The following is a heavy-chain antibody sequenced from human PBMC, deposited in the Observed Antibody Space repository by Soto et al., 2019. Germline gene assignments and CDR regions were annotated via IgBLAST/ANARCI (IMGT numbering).Heavy chain of an antibody. CDR2: VYYSGAT. D-gene: IGHD3-22*01. V-gene: IGHV4-30-4*01. Sequence: QLQLQESGPGLVKPSQTLSLTCTVSGGTINSGDFYWSWVRQSPGKGLEWIGFVYYSGATYYNPSLKSRLTMSVDTSKNQFSLKLTSVTAADTAVYFCATTEYDSRGSDYWGQGTLVTVSS. J-gene: IGHJ4*02. CDR3: ATTEYDSRGSDY. CDR1: GGTINSGDFY.